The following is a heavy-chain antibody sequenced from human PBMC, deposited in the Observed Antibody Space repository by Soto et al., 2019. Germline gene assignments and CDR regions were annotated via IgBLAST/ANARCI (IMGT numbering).Heavy chain of an antibody. V-gene: IGHV3-48*03. CDR3: ARGLPRDPYYFDY. CDR1: GFTFSSYE. Sequence: EVQLVESGGGLVQPGGSLRLSCAASGFTFSSYEMNWVRQAPGKGLEWVSYISSSGSTIYYADSVKGRFTISRDNAKNSLYLQMNGLRAEDTAVYYCARGLPRDPYYFDYWGQGTLVTVSS. D-gene: IGHD2-15*01. J-gene: IGHJ4*02. CDR2: ISSSGSTI.